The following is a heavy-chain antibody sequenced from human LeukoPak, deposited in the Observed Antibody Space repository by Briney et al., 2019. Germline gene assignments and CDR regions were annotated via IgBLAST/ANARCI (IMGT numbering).Heavy chain of an antibody. CDR2: ISYSGST. D-gene: IGHD3-3*01. Sequence: GSLRLSCAASGFTVSSNYMSWVRQPPGKGLEWIGSISYSGSTYYNPSLKSRVTISVDTSKNQFSLKLSSVTAADTAVYYCARHVIIHWFDPWGQGTLVTVSS. CDR1: GFTVSSNY. J-gene: IGHJ5*02. V-gene: IGHV4-39*01. CDR3: ARHVIIHWFDP.